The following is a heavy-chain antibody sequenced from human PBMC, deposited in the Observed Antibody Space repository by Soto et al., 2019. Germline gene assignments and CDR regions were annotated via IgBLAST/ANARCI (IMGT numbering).Heavy chain of an antibody. V-gene: IGHV3-23*01. Sequence: EVQLLESGGHLVQPGGSQRLSCKPSGIGFSTNAMSWVRQAPGRGREWVSGISGSGGHTYYADSVKGRFTISRDSSKNTLYLQMNSLRAEDTAVYYCAKEGSYMGGAFDIWGPGTMVTVSS. CDR2: ISGSGGHT. D-gene: IGHD3-16*01. J-gene: IGHJ3*02. CDR3: AKEGSYMGGAFDI. CDR1: GIGFSTNA.